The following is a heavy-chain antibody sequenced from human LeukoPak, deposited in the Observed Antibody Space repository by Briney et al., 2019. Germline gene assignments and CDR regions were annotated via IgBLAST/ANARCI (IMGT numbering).Heavy chain of an antibody. CDR3: AADPYDYGDYVLGY. V-gene: IGHV1-58*01. Sequence: GASVKVSCKASGFTFTSSAVQWVRQARGQRLKWIKWIVVGSGNTNYAQKFQERVTITRDMSTSTAYMELSSLRSEDTAVYYCAADPYDYGDYVLGYWGQGTLVTVSS. CDR2: IVVGSGNT. J-gene: IGHJ4*02. D-gene: IGHD4-17*01. CDR1: GFTFTSSA.